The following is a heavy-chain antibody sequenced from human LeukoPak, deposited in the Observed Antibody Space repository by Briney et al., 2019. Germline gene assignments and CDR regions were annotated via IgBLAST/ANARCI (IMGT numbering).Heavy chain of an antibody. CDR3: ARGSAEMATTYYYYYYMDV. J-gene: IGHJ6*03. CDR2: IYTSGST. V-gene: IGHV4-61*02. D-gene: IGHD5-24*01. Sequence: SQTLSLTCTVSGGSISSGSYYWSWIRQPAGKGLEWIGRIYTSGSTNYNPSLKSRVTISVDTSKNQFSLKLSSVTAADTAVCYCARGSAEMATTYYYYYYMDVWGKGTTVTVSS. CDR1: GGSISSGSYY.